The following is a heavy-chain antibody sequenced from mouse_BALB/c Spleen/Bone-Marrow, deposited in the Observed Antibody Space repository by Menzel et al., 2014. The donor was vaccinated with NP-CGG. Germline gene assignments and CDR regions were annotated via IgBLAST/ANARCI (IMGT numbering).Heavy chain of an antibody. Sequence: QVHVKQSGPELVRPGVSVKISCKGSGYTFTDYGMHWVKQSHAKSLEWIGLISLYSGNTNYNQKFKDKATMTVDKSSSTAYMELARLTSEDSAIYYCARGDYRYDETMDYWVQGTSVTVSS. D-gene: IGHD2-14*01. CDR1: GYTFTDYG. CDR2: ISLYSGNT. J-gene: IGHJ4*01. CDR3: ARGDYRYDETMDY. V-gene: IGHV1-67*01.